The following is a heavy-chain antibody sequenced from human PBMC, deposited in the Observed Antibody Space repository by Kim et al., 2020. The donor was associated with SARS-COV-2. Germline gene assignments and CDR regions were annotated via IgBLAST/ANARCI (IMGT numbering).Heavy chain of an antibody. D-gene: IGHD5-18*01. Sequence: GGSLRLSCEVSGFSFSTTWMHWVRQVPGKGLEWVSRINPDGTSIRYADSVEGRFTSSRDNARNTLYLQMSNLRADDTAVYFCVRSAMGRGASYGYGYVDLWGQGTRVTVSS. CDR2: INPDGTSI. CDR3: VRSAMGRGASYGYGYVDL. V-gene: IGHV3-74*01. J-gene: IGHJ5*02. CDR1: GFSFSTTW.